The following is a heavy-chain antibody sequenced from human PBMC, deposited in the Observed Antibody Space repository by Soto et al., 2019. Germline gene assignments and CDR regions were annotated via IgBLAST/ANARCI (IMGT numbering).Heavy chain of an antibody. J-gene: IGHJ3*02. V-gene: IGHV1-46*01. D-gene: IGHD3-22*01. Sequence: ASVKVSCKASGYTFTSYYMHWVRQAPGQGLEWMGIINPSGGNTSYAQKFQGRVTMTRDTSTSTVYMELSSLRSEDTAVYYCARIVVVTRGAFDIWGQGTMVTVSS. CDR1: GYTFTSYY. CDR2: INPSGGNT. CDR3: ARIVVVTRGAFDI.